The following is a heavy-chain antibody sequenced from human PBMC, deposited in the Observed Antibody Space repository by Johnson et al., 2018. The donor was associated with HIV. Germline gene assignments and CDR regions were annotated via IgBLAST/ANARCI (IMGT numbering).Heavy chain of an antibody. J-gene: IGHJ3*02. CDR1: GFTVSSNY. D-gene: IGHD6-19*01. Sequence: VESGGGLVQPGGSLRRSCAASGFTVSSNYMNWVRQAPGKGLEWVSLINWDGDSTYYADSVKGRFTISRDNSKNSLYLQMNSLRPEDTGLYYCAKDIASGYTNGGTLDIWGQGTMVTVSS. CDR3: AKDIASGYTNGGTLDI. V-gene: IGHV3-43D*03. CDR2: INWDGDST.